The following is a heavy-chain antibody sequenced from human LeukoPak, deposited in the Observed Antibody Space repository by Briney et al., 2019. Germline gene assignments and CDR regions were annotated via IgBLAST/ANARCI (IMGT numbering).Heavy chain of an antibody. CDR2: INDSGTI. V-gene: IGHV4-34*01. CDR3: ARRWNYGRNYYIDV. J-gene: IGHJ6*03. D-gene: IGHD1-7*01. Sequence: PSETLSLTCAVYGGSFSHYYWSWIRQSPGMGLEWIGEINDSGTINYNPSLMSRVTISLDKSKNQFSLRLSSATAADTAVYYCARRWNYGRNYYIDVWGKGAMVSVSS. CDR1: GGSFSHYY.